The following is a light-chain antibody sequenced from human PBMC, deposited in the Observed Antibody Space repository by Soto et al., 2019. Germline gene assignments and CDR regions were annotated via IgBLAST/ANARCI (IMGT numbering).Light chain of an antibody. Sequence: EIVLTQSPGTLSLSPGERATLSCRASQSVSSSFLAWYQQRPGQAPRLLIYGASSRATGIPDRFSGSGSGTDFPLTISRLEPEDVAVYYCQQYGSTPLTFGGGNKVETK. CDR1: QSVSSSF. V-gene: IGKV3-20*01. CDR2: GAS. CDR3: QQYGSTPLT. J-gene: IGKJ4*01.